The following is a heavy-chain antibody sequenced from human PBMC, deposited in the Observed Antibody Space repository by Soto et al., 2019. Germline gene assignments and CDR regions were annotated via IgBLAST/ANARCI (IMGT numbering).Heavy chain of an antibody. D-gene: IGHD2-21*02. Sequence: QLQLQESGPGLVKPSETLSLTCSVSGGSISSSSYFWGWIRQPPGKGLEWIGSIYYSGSTYYNPSHKRRVTVSVETSKNQSSLTLSSVSAADTAVYYCARHPSDFWFDPWGKGTLVTVSS. CDR3: ARHPSDFWFDP. V-gene: IGHV4-39*01. J-gene: IGHJ5*02. CDR2: IYYSGST. CDR1: GGSISSSSYF.